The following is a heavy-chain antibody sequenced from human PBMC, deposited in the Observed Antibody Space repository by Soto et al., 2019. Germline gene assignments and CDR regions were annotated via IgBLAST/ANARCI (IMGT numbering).Heavy chain of an antibody. CDR3: ARVREPLTGGPWFDP. D-gene: IGHD1-26*01. J-gene: IGHJ5*02. Sequence: QVQLQQWGAGLLKPSETLSLTCAVYGGSFSGYYWSWIRQPPGKGLEWIGEINHSGSTNYNPSLRSRVTISVDTSKNQFSLKLSPVTAADTAVYYCARVREPLTGGPWFDPWGQGTLVTVSS. CDR2: INHSGST. V-gene: IGHV4-34*01. CDR1: GGSFSGYY.